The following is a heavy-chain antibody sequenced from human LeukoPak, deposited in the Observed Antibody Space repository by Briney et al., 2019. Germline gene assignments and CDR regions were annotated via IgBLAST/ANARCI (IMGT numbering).Heavy chain of an antibody. CDR3: ARIGDNYGAASDY. J-gene: IGHJ4*02. V-gene: IGHV3-7*04. CDR1: GFTFSRYW. D-gene: IGHD5-24*01. Sequence: GGSLRLSCAVSGFTFSRYWMSWVRQAPGKGLEWVANIKHDGSVKYYVDSVKGRFTISRDNAKNSLYLKMNSLRAEDTAVYYCARIGDNYGAASDYWGQGTLVTVSS. CDR2: IKHDGSVK.